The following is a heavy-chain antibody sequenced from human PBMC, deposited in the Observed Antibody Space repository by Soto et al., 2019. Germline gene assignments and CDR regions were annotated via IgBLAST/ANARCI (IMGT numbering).Heavy chain of an antibody. CDR2: ISAYNGDT. CDR3: ASDYYYDRRGYYVHYYYGMDV. Sequence: ASVKVSCKASGYTFTSYGISWVRQAPGQGLEWMGWISAYNGDTNYAQKLQGRVTMTTDTSTSTAYMELRSLRSDDTAVYYCASDYYYDRRGYYVHYYYGMDVWGQGTTVTVSS. V-gene: IGHV1-18*01. CDR1: GYTFTSYG. D-gene: IGHD3-22*01. J-gene: IGHJ6*02.